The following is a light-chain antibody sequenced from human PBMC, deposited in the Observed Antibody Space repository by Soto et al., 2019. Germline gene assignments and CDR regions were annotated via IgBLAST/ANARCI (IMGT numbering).Light chain of an antibody. J-gene: IGKJ2*01. CDR2: GAS. Sequence: EIVMTQSPATLSVSPGERATLSCRATQSVRTNLAWYQHKPGQAPRLLIYGASTRATNIPARFSGSGSGTEFTLTISSLQSEDFAVYYCQQYNTWPPGDSFGQGTKLEIK. CDR3: QQYNTWPPGDS. CDR1: QSVRTN. V-gene: IGKV3-15*01.